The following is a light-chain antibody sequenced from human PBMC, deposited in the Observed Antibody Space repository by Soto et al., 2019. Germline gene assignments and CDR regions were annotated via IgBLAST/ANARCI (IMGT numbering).Light chain of an antibody. V-gene: IGKV3-20*01. CDR1: QSVSNNY. CDR3: QQYSNTFRT. J-gene: IGKJ1*01. Sequence: EIVLTQSPGSLCLSPGERATLSCRSSQSVSNNYLAWYQQKPGQAPRLLIYGASNRATGIPDRFSGSGSGTDFTLTISRLEPEDFAVYYCQQYSNTFRTFGQGTKVDIK. CDR2: GAS.